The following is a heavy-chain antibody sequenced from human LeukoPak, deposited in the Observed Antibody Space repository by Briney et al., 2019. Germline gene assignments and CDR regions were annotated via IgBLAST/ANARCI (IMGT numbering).Heavy chain of an antibody. J-gene: IGHJ3*02. Sequence: SETLSLTCTVSGGSISSYYWSWIRQPPGKGLEWIGYIYYSGSTNYNPSLKSRVTISVDTSKNQFSLKLSSVTAADTAVYYCARDSPMVRPRAFDIWGQGTMVTVSS. CDR3: ARDSPMVRPRAFDI. D-gene: IGHD3-10*01. V-gene: IGHV4-59*01. CDR1: GGSISSYY. CDR2: IYYSGST.